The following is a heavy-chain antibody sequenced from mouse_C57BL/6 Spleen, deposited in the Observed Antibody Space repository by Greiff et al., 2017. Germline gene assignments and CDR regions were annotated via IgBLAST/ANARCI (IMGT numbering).Heavy chain of an antibody. CDR3: ARHEVGHYAMDY. CDR2: FYPGSGSI. V-gene: IGHV1-62-2*01. CDR1: GYTFTEYT. Sequence: VQGVESGAELVKPGASVKLSCKASGYTFTEYTIHWVKQRSGQGLEWIGWFYPGSGSIKYNEKFKDKATLTADKSSSTVYMERSRLTSEDSAVYFCARHEVGHYAMDYWGQGTSVTVSS. J-gene: IGHJ4*01.